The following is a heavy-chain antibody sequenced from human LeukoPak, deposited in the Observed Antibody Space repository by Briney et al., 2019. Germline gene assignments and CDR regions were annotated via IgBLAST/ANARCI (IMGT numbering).Heavy chain of an antibody. Sequence: PGGSLRLSCAASGFTFSSYGMHWARQAPGKGLEWVAVIWYDGSNKYYADSVKGRFTISRDNSKNTLYLQMNSLRAEDTAVYYCARDLDYYGSGSRYNWFDPWGQGTLVTVSS. J-gene: IGHJ5*02. V-gene: IGHV3-33*01. CDR3: ARDLDYYGSGSRYNWFDP. CDR1: GFTFSSYG. D-gene: IGHD3-10*01. CDR2: IWYDGSNK.